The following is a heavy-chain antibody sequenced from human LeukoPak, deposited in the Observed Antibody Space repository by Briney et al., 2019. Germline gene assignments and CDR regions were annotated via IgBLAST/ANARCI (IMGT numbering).Heavy chain of an antibody. V-gene: IGHV4-39*07. D-gene: IGHD1-26*01. J-gene: IGHJ4*02. CDR3: ARGVYVGSRKTNYFDY. CDR1: GGSISSSSYY. Sequence: SETLSLTCTVSGGSISSSSYYWGWIRQPPGKGLEWIGSIYYSGSTYYNPSLKSRVTISVDTSKNQFSLKLSSVTAADTAVYYCARGVYVGSRKTNYFDYWGQGTLVTVSS. CDR2: IYYSGST.